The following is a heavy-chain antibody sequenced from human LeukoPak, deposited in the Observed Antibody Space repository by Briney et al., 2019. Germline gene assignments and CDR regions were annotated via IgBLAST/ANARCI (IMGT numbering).Heavy chain of an antibody. Sequence: ASVKVSCKTSGYTFTSNYMLWVRQAPGQGLVWMGIINPSGGSTSYAQKFQGRVTMTRDTSTSTVYMELSSLRSDDTAVYYCARVGGNYPINWGQGSLVTVSS. J-gene: IGHJ4*02. V-gene: IGHV1-46*01. CDR3: ARVGGNYPIN. CDR2: INPSGGST. D-gene: IGHD1-26*01. CDR1: GYTFTSNY.